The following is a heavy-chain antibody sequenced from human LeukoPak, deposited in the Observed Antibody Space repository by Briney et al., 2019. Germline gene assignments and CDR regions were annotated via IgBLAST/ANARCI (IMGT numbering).Heavy chain of an antibody. CDR1: GGTFSSYA. V-gene: IGHV1-8*02. CDR2: MNPNSGNT. Sequence: ASVKVSCKASGGTFSSYAINWVRQATGQGLEWMGWMNPNSGNTGYAQKFQGRVTMTRNTSISTAYMELNSLRSEDTAVYYCARRHDTSGYSYYLFDYWGQGTLVTVSS. CDR3: ARRHDTSGYSYYLFDY. J-gene: IGHJ4*02. D-gene: IGHD3-22*01.